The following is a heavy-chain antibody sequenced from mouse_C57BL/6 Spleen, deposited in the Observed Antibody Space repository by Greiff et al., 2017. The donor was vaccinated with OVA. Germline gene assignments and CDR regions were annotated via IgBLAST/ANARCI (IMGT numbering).Heavy chain of an antibody. Sequence: VQLKQSGTVLARPGASVKMSCKTSGYTFTSYWMHWVKQRPGQGLEWIGAIYPGNSDTSYNQKFKGKAKLTAVTSASTAYMELSSLTNEDSAVYYCTIITTVDDAMDYWGQGTSVTVSS. CDR3: TIITTVDDAMDY. J-gene: IGHJ4*01. CDR2: IYPGNSDT. D-gene: IGHD1-1*01. V-gene: IGHV1-5*01. CDR1: GYTFTSYW.